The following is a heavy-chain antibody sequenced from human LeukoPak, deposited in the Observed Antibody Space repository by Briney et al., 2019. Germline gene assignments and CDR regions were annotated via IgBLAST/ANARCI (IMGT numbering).Heavy chain of an antibody. J-gene: IGHJ4*02. D-gene: IGHD3-10*01. CDR1: GFTFSSYA. V-gene: IGHV3-23*01. CDR3: AKAIWVAATSSWFCLDY. CDR2: ISGSGGST. Sequence: PGGSLRLSCAASGFTFSSYAMSRVRQAPGRGLEWVSAISGSGGSTYYADSVKGRFTISRDNSRNTLYLQMNSLRPEDTAVYYCAKAIWVAATSSWFCLDYWGQGTLVTVSS.